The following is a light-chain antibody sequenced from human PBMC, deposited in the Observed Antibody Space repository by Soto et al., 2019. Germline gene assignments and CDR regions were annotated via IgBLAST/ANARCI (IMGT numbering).Light chain of an antibody. V-gene: IGLV2-14*01. CDR2: DVS. CDR3: SSFTSSNTYV. CDR1: SSDVGGYNY. Sequence: QSVLTQPASVSGSPLQSIAISCTGTSSDVGGYNYVSWYQQHPGKAPKLMIYDVSNRPSGVSNRFSGSKSGNTASLTISGLQAEDEADYYCSSFTSSNTYVFGTGTKVTVL. J-gene: IGLJ1*01.